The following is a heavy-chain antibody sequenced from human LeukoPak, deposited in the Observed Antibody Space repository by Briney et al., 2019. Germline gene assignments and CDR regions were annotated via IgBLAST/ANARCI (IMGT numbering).Heavy chain of an antibody. D-gene: IGHD5-24*01. J-gene: IGHJ4*02. CDR1: GYTFTYYA. V-gene: IGHV1-2*02. CDR2: ITPGGGT. Sequence: ASVKVSCKASGYTFTYYAMHWVRQAPGQRLQWMGWITPGGGTNYPQKFQGRVAITRDTSITTAYMDLSRLTSDDTAVYYCASDRYGDGFAHFDSWGQGALVTVSS. CDR3: ASDRYGDGFAHFDS.